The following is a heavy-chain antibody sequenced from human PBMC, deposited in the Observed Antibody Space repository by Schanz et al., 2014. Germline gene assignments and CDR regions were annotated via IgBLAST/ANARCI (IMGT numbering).Heavy chain of an antibody. CDR3: AREQIMAAAGLVDY. CDR1: GFTFRDYY. Sequence: QVQLVESGGGLVKPGGSLRLSCAASGFTFRDYYMSWIRQAPGKGLEWVSDISSGSSYANYADSGKGRFTISRDNAKNSLYLQMNSLRAEDTAVYYCAREQIMAAAGLVDYWGHGTLVTVSS. J-gene: IGHJ4*01. CDR2: ISSGSSYA. D-gene: IGHD6-13*01. V-gene: IGHV3-11*05.